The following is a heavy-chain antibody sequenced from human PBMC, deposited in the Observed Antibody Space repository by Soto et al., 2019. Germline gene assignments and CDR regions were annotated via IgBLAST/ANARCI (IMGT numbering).Heavy chain of an antibody. J-gene: IGHJ4*02. D-gene: IGHD3-22*01. V-gene: IGHV1-18*01. Sequence: ASVKVSCKASGYTFTSYGISWVRQAPGQGLEWMGWISAYNGNTNYAQKLQGRVTMTTDTSTSTAYMELGSLRSDDTAVYYCARESSGKYYDSSGYIDYWGQGTLVTVSS. CDR2: ISAYNGNT. CDR3: ARESSGKYYDSSGYIDY. CDR1: GYTFTSYG.